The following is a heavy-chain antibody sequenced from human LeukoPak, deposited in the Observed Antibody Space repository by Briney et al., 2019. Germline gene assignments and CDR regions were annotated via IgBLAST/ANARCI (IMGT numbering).Heavy chain of an antibody. CDR3: AREAEAFDI. J-gene: IGHJ3*02. CDR1: GFTFSSYA. V-gene: IGHV3-23*01. CDR2: ISSNDGST. Sequence: GGSLRLSCAASGFTFSSYAMSWVRQAPGKGLEWVSSISSNDGSTYYADSVKGRFTISRDNSKNTLYLQMNSLRAEDTAVYYCAREAEAFDIWGQGTMVTVSS.